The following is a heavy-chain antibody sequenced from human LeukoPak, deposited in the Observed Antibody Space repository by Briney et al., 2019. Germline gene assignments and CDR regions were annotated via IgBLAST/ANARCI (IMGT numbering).Heavy chain of an antibody. Sequence: SGTLSLTCAVSGGSISSSKWWSWVRPPPGKGLEWIGVIYHSGSTNYNPSLKSRVTISVDKSKNQFSVKLSSVTAADTAVYYCARLPRMITFGGVKPLYYFDYWGQGTLVTVSS. CDR3: ARLPRMITFGGVKPLYYFDY. J-gene: IGHJ4*02. D-gene: IGHD3-16*01. CDR1: GGSISSSKW. V-gene: IGHV4-4*02. CDR2: IYHSGST.